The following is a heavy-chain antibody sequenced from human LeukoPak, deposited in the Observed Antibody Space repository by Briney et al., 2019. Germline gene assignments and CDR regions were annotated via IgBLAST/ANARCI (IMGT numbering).Heavy chain of an antibody. CDR2: ISSDGDNT. V-gene: IGHV3-64D*09. Sequence: GGSLRLSCAASGFTFSSYAMSWVRQAPGKGLEYVSTISSDGDNTYYADSVNGRFTISRDNSKNTLYLRMSSLSADDTAVYYCVKGNLRGRNWYSPDHWGQGTLVTVSS. CDR3: VKGNLRGRNWYSPDH. J-gene: IGHJ4*02. D-gene: IGHD2-21*01. CDR1: GFTFSSYA.